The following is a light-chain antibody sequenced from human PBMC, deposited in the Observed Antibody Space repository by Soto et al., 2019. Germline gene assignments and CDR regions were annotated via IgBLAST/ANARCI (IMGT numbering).Light chain of an antibody. Sequence: EIVLTQSPATLSLSPGERATLSCRASQSVSSYLAWYQQKPGQAPRLLIYDASTRATGTPDRFSGSGSGTDFTLTISRLEPEDFATYYCQQSYSTPTFGQGTRLEIK. J-gene: IGKJ5*01. CDR1: QSVSSY. V-gene: IGKV3-11*01. CDR2: DAS. CDR3: QQSYSTPT.